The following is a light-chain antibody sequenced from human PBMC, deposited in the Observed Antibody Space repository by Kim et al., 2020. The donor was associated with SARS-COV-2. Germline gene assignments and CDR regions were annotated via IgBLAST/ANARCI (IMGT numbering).Light chain of an antibody. CDR1: SSNIGSNN. CDR2: SNN. Sequence: GQSVTISCSGSSSNIGSNNVNSCHQLPRTAPKLLIYSNNQRPPGVPHPFSGSKSGATAAHAISGPQSEEGADYYYATWDDSLNGVVFGGGTQLTVL. CDR3: ATWDDSLNGVV. V-gene: IGLV1-44*01. J-gene: IGLJ2*01.